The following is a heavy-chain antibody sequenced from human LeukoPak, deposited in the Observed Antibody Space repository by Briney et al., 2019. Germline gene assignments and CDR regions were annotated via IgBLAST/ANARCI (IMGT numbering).Heavy chain of an antibody. J-gene: IGHJ5*02. CDR2: IIPIFGTA. Sequence: ASVKVSCKASGGTFSSYAISWVRQAPGQGLEWMGGIIPIFGTANYAQKFQGRVTITADESTSTAYMELSSLRSEDTAVYYCARWLRLVRGGYSWFDPWGQGTLVTVSS. V-gene: IGHV1-69*13. CDR1: GGTFSSYA. CDR3: ARWLRLVRGGYSWFDP. D-gene: IGHD5-12*01.